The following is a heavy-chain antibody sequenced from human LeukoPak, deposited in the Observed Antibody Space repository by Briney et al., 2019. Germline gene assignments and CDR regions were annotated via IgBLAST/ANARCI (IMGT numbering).Heavy chain of an antibody. V-gene: IGHV4-31*03. Sequence: SQTLSLTCTVSGGSISSGGYYWSRIRQHPGKGLEWIGYIYYSGSTYYNPSLKSRVTISVDTSKNQFSLKLSSVTAADTAVYYCARLTFVVVPAAIGSSSWYHYYFDYWGQGTLVTVSS. CDR1: GGSISSGGYY. CDR3: ARLTFVVVPAAIGSSSWYHYYFDY. J-gene: IGHJ4*02. CDR2: IYYSGST. D-gene: IGHD2-2*02.